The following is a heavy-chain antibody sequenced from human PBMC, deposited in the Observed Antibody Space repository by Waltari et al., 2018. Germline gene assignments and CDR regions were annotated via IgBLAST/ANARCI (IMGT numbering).Heavy chain of an antibody. J-gene: IGHJ5*02. CDR3: ARDANSGSPPPFGWFDP. V-gene: IGHV1-2*04. Sequence: QVQLVQSGAEMKKPGASVKVSCKASGYTFTGYYIHWVRQAPGQGLEWMGWMNPNKVGTKEGQRFRGWVTMIRETSISTVYMELSSLRSDDTAMYYCARDANSGSPPPFGWFDPWGQGTLVTVSS. CDR2: MNPNKVGT. D-gene: IGHD1-26*01. CDR1: GYTFTGYY.